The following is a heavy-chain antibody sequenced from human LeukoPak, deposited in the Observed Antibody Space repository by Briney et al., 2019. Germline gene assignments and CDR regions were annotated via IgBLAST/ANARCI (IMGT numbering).Heavy chain of an antibody. CDR1: GGSFSGYY. J-gene: IGHJ6*02. V-gene: IGHV4-34*01. CDR3: ARWLVRGVYYYGMDV. Sequence: PSETLSLTCAVYGGSFSGYYWSWIRQPPGKGLEWIGEINHSGSINYNPSLKSRVTISVDTSKNQFSLKLSSVTAADTAVYYCARWLVRGVYYYGMDVWGQGTTVTVSS. D-gene: IGHD3-10*02. CDR2: INHSGSI.